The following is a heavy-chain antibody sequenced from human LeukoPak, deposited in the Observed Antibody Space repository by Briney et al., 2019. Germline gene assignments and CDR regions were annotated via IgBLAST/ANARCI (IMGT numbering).Heavy chain of an antibody. J-gene: IGHJ5*02. D-gene: IGHD1-20*01. V-gene: IGHV1-46*03. CDR1: GYTFTSYY. Sequence: ASVKVSCKASGYTFTSYYMHWVRQAPGQGLEWMGIINPSGGSTSYAHKFQGRVTMTRDTSTSTVYMELRSLRSEDTAVYYCAGSITGTTSHWFDPWGQGTLVTVSS. CDR3: AGSITGTTSHWFDP. CDR2: INPSGGST.